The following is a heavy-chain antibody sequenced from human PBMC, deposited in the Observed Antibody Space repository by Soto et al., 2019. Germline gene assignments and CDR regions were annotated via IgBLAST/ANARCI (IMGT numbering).Heavy chain of an antibody. Sequence: QVQLVESGGGVVQPGRSLRLSCAASGFTFSSYAMHWVRQAPGKGLEWVAVISYDGSNKYYADLVKGRFTISRDNSKNALYLKMNSLRAEDTAVYYCARETYYDFWSGPYYGMDVWGQGTTVTVSS. CDR2: ISYDGSNK. D-gene: IGHD3-3*01. V-gene: IGHV3-30-3*01. J-gene: IGHJ6*02. CDR1: GFTFSSYA. CDR3: ARETYYDFWSGPYYGMDV.